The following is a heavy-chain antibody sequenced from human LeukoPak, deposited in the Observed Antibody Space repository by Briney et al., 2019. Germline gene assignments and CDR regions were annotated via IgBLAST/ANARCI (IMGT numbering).Heavy chain of an antibody. CDR2: INPSGGDT. V-gene: IGHV1-46*01. CDR3: AREVMDNLRFDY. J-gene: IGHJ4*02. CDR1: GYTSSSYY. Sequence: ASVKVSCKASGYTSSSYYMHWVRQAPGQGLELMGIINPSGGDTSYAQKFQGRLTMTRDTSTNTVYMELTSLRSEDTAVYYCAREVMDNLRFDYWGQGTLVTVSS. D-gene: IGHD1-14*01.